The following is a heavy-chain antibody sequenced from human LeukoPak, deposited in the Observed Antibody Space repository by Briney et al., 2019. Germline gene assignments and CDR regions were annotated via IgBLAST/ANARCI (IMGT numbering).Heavy chain of an antibody. J-gene: IGHJ5*02. D-gene: IGHD1-26*01. CDR1: GASISSGDIY. CDR2: IYYSGTT. V-gene: IGHV4-30-4*01. Sequence: PSETLSLTCTVSGASISSGDIYWTWIRQPPGKGLEWIGYIYYSGTTYYNPSLKSRVAISSDKSNNQFSLRLTSVTAADTAVFYCARGGVGPTTNWFDPWGQGTLVTVSS. CDR3: ARGGVGPTTNWFDP.